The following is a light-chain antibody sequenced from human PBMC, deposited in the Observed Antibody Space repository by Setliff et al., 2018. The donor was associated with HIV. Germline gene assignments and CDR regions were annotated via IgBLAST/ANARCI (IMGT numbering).Light chain of an antibody. CDR3: AAWDDSLKGPV. V-gene: IGLV1-44*01. J-gene: IGLJ1*01. CDR1: SSNIGANT. Sequence: SVLAQPPSTSGTPGQKVSISCSGSSSNIGANTVSWYQHLPGTAPKLVIYQDDRRPSGGPARFPGSKSGTSASLAISGLQSEDEADYYCAAWDDSLKGPVFGSGTKV. CDR2: QDD.